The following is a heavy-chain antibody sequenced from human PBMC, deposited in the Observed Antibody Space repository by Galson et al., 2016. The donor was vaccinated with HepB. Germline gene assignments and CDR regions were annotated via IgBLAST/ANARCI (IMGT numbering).Heavy chain of an antibody. V-gene: IGHV3-21*01. CDR2: ISSTSTYI. J-gene: IGHJ4*02. CDR3: ARGDEYYDILTGYWEPHFDS. Sequence: SLRLSCAGSGFTFSSYSMNWVRQAPGQGLEWVSSISSTSTYIYYVDSVKGRFTISRDNAKNSLYLQMNSLRAEDTAVYYCARGDEYYDILTGYWEPHFDSWGQGSLVTVSS. D-gene: IGHD3-9*01. CDR1: GFTFSSYS.